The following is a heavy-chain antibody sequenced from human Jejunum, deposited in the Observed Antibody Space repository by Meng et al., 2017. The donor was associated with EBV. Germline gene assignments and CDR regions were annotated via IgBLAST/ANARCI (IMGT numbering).Heavy chain of an antibody. CDR2: ITVYNGNT. Sequence: QVQLVQSGVEGNNPGASVNVSCKTAGYTFTRYGISWVRQAPGHGPEWMGWITVYNGNTNYAPRLQGRVTMTTDLSTSTAYMELRSLRSDDTAVYYCARDSSGYNANDKVSDYWGQGTLVTVSS. V-gene: IGHV1-18*01. J-gene: IGHJ4*01. CDR3: ARDSSGYNANDKVSDY. CDR1: GYTFTRYG. D-gene: IGHD5-12*01.